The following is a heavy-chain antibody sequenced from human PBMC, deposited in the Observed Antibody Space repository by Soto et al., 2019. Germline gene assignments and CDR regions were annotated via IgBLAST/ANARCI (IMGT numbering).Heavy chain of an antibody. CDR1: GYTFTSYG. J-gene: IGHJ4*02. CDR2: ISAYNGNT. Sequence: ASVKVSCKASGYTFTSYGISWVRQAPGQGLEWMGWISAYNGNTNYAQKLQGRVTMTTDTSASTAYMELRSLRSDDTAVYYCARINRYCSSTSCSSFDYWGQGTLVTAPQ. D-gene: IGHD2-2*01. CDR3: ARINRYCSSTSCSSFDY. V-gene: IGHV1-18*01.